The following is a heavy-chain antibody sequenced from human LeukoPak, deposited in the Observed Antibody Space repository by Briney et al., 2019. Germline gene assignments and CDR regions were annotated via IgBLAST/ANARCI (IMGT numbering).Heavy chain of an antibody. V-gene: IGHV3-66*01. CDR1: GFTVSTNY. J-gene: IGHJ4*02. CDR3: ARGFRSVTTWGYFDY. D-gene: IGHD4-17*01. Sequence: GGSLRLSCAASGFTVSTNYMRWVRQAPGKGLEWVSLIYSGGGTYYADSVKGRFTISRDNSRNTLSLQMNSLRVDDTAVYYCARGFRSVTTWGYFDYWGQGALVTVSS. CDR2: IYSGGGT.